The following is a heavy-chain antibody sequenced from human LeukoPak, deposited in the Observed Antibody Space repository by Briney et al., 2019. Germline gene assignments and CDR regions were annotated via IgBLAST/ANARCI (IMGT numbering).Heavy chain of an antibody. V-gene: IGHV4-4*07. J-gene: IGHJ4*02. CDR1: GGSISSYY. CDR2: IYTSGST. CDR3: ALEHRRGPFDY. Sequence: SSETLSLTCTVSGGSISSYYWSWIRQPAGKGLEWIGRIYTSGSTNYNPSLKSRVTMSVDKSKNQFSLKLSSVTAADTAVYYCALEHRRGPFDYWGQGTLVTVSS. D-gene: IGHD1/OR15-1a*01.